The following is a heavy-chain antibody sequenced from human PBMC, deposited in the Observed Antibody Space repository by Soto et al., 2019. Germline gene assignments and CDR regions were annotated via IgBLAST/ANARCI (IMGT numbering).Heavy chain of an antibody. CDR1: GGSISNSSYY. CDR3: ARLNPSTASRTDAFDI. D-gene: IGHD2-2*01. Sequence: PSETLSLTCTVSGGSISNSSYYWGWIRQPPGKGLEWIGSIYYSGSTYYNPSLKSRVTISVDTSKNQFSLKLSSVTAADTAVYYCARLNPSTASRTDAFDIWGQGTMVTVSS. V-gene: IGHV4-39*01. J-gene: IGHJ3*02. CDR2: IYYSGST.